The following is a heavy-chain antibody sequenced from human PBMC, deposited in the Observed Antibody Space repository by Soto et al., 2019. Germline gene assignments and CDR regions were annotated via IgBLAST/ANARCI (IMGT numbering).Heavy chain of an antibody. D-gene: IGHD6-13*01. CDR3: ARAGKAGTEDYYYYGMDV. CDR1: GGSISSYY. Sequence: SETLSLTCTVSGGSISSYYWSWIRQPPGKGLEWIGYIYYSGSTNYNPSLKSRVTISVDTSKNQFSLKLSSVTAADTAVYYCARAGKAGTEDYYYYGMDVWGQGTTVTVSS. J-gene: IGHJ6*02. CDR2: IYYSGST. V-gene: IGHV4-59*01.